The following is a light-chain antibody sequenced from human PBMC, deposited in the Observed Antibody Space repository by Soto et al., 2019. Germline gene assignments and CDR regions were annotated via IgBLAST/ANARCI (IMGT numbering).Light chain of an antibody. CDR3: SSYTSSSTVV. CDR1: SSDVGGYNY. CDR2: EVS. V-gene: IGLV2-14*01. Sequence: QSALTQPASVSVSPGQSITSSCTGTSSDVGGYNYVSWYQQHPGKAPKLMIYEVSNRPSGVSNRFSGSKSGNTASLTISGLQAEDEADYYCSSYTSSSTVVFGGGTQLTVL. J-gene: IGLJ2*01.